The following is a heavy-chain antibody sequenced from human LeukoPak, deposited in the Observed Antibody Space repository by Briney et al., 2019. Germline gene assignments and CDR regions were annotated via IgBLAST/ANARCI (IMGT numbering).Heavy chain of an antibody. CDR3: ARDNVLRSADAFDI. V-gene: IGHV1-18*01. CDR1: GYTFTSHG. CDR2: VSAYDGNT. Sequence: GASVKVSCKASGYTFTSHGFSWVRQAPGQGLEWMGWVSAYDGNTNYPQKLQGRVTMTTDTSTSTAYMELRSLRSDDTAVYYCARDNVLRSADAFDIWGQGTMVTVSS. D-gene: IGHD3-3*01. J-gene: IGHJ3*02.